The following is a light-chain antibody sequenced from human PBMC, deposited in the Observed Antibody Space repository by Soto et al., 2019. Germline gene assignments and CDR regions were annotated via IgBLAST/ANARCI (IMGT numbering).Light chain of an antibody. Sequence: QTVVTQEPSLTVSPGGTVTLTCASSTGAVTSGYYPNWFQQKPGQAPRALIYSTSNKPSWTPARSSGSLLGGKAALTLSGVQPEDEAEYYCLLYYGGAHVVFGGGTKLTVL. CDR3: LLYYGGAHVV. J-gene: IGLJ2*01. V-gene: IGLV7-43*01. CDR2: STS. CDR1: TGAVTSGYY.